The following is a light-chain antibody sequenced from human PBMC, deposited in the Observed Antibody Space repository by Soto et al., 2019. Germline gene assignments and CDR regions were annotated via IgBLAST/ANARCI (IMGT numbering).Light chain of an antibody. CDR3: CSYAGSYTWV. V-gene: IGLV2-11*01. Sequence: QSVLTQPRSVSGSPRQSVTISCTGTSSDVGGYNYVSWYQQHPGKAPQLMIYDVSNRPSGVPDRFSGSKSGNTASLTISGLQAEGEADDYCCSYAGSYTWVFGGGTKLTFL. J-gene: IGLJ3*02. CDR2: DVS. CDR1: SSDVGGYNY.